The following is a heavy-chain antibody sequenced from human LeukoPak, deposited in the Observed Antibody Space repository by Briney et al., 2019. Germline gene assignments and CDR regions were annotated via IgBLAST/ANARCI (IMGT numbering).Heavy chain of an antibody. CDR3: ARAYDFWSGYYTYYFDY. Sequence: GGPLRLSCAAFGFTFSSYSMNWVRQAPGKGLERVSYISSSSSTIYYADSVKGRFTISRDNAKNSLYPQMNSLRAEDTAVYYCARAYDFWSGYYTYYFDYWGQGTLVTVSS. CDR2: ISSSSSTI. V-gene: IGHV3-48*01. D-gene: IGHD3-3*01. J-gene: IGHJ4*02. CDR1: GFTFSSYS.